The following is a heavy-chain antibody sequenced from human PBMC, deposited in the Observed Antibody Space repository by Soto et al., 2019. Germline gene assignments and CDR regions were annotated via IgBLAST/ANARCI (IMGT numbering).Heavy chain of an antibody. V-gene: IGHV1-18*01. D-gene: IGHD6-19*01. CDR1: GYTFTSYG. CDR2: ISAYNGNK. Sequence: ASVKVSCKASGYTFTSYGISWVRQAPGQGLEWMGWISAYNGNKNYAQKLQGRVTMTTDTSTSTAYMELRSLRSDYTAVYYCARVAVAGTRWFDPWGQGTLVNVSS. CDR3: ARVAVAGTRWFDP. J-gene: IGHJ5*02.